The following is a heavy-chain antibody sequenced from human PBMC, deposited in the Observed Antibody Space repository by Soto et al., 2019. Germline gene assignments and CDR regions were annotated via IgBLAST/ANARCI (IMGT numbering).Heavy chain of an antibody. J-gene: IGHJ5*02. V-gene: IGHV4-30-4*01. CDR3: ARGVTVFGLVSRFWFDP. CDR2: IYNSGIT. D-gene: IGHD3-3*01. Sequence: PSETLSLTCTVSGGSISSGDYSWSWVRQSPGKGQEWIGHIYNSGITYYNTSLKSRVVISIDTSRNQFYLRLNSLTAADRAVYFCARGVTVFGLVSRFWFDPWGQGTVVTVSS. CDR1: GGSISSGDYS.